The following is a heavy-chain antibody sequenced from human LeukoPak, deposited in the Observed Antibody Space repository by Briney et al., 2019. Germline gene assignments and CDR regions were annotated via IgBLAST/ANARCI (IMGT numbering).Heavy chain of an antibody. CDR2: ISGSGGST. V-gene: IGHV3-23*01. J-gene: IGHJ4*02. CDR1: GFTLSSYR. Sequence: GGSLRLSCAVSGFTLSSYRMNWVRQAPGKGLEWVSAISGSGGSTYYADSVKGRFTISRDNSKNTLYLQMNSLRAEDTAVYYCATLVDIAAAGPPPDYWGQGTLVTVSS. D-gene: IGHD6-13*01. CDR3: ATLVDIAAAGPPPDY.